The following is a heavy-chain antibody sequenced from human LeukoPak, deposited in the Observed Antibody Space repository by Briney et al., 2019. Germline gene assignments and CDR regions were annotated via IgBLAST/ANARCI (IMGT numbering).Heavy chain of an antibody. D-gene: IGHD3-22*01. J-gene: IGHJ4*02. V-gene: IGHV3-48*03. CDR2: INSSARTI. Sequence: GGSLGLSWGAPGFPFKNYEMIWVRQAPGKGLEGVSYINSSARTIYYAESVQGRFTISRDNAKNSLYLQMNSLRAEDTAVYYCARDQYDSSGPYYFDYWGQGTLVTVSS. CDR1: GFPFKNYE. CDR3: ARDQYDSSGPYYFDY.